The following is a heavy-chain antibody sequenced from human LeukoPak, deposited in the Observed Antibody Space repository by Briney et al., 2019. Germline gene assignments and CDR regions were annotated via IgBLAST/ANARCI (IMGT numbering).Heavy chain of an antibody. CDR3: VTHEVTVITRSTFDY. CDR2: IKPDDTEK. Sequence: PGGSLRLSCIASGFTFSHFWMSWVRQAPGRGLEWVASIKPDDTEKYYGNSVKGRFTILRDNAKNSLYLQMNSLRAEDTAVYYCVTHEVTVITRSTFDYWGQGTLVTVSS. J-gene: IGHJ4*02. V-gene: IGHV3-7*01. D-gene: IGHD4-23*01. CDR1: GFTFSHFW.